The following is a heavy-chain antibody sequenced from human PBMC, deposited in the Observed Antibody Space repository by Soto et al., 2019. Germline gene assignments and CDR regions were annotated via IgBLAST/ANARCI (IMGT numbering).Heavy chain of an antibody. CDR2: ISGSGGST. CDR3: AKENGYSSSWFEFDY. J-gene: IGHJ4*02. CDR1: GFTFSSYA. V-gene: IGHV3-23*01. D-gene: IGHD6-13*01. Sequence: EVQLLESGGGLVQPGGSLRLSCAASGFTFSSYAMSWVRQAPGKGLEWVSAISGSGGSTYYADSVKGRFTISRDNSKNTLYLQMSSLRAEDTAVYDCAKENGYSSSWFEFDYWGQGTLVTVSS.